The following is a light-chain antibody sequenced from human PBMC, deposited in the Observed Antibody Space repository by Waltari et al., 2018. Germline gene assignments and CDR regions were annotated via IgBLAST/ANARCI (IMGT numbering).Light chain of an antibody. V-gene: IGKV3-15*01. CDR2: AAS. CDR1: QRVRNH. J-gene: IGKJ2*01. CDR3: QQYNDWYT. Sequence: DTVMTQSPATLSVSPGERATLSCRARQRVRNHFAWYQQRPGQAPRLLIYAASTRATGNPARFSGSGSGTEFTLTISSLQSEDFAVYYCQQYNDWYTFGQGTQLEIK.